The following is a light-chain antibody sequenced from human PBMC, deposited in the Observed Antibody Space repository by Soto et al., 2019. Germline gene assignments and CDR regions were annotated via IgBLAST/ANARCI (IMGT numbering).Light chain of an antibody. CDR1: SSNVGGNS. CDR3: GSWDSSLSAYV. CDR2: DDN. Sequence: QSVMTQPPSVSAAPGQKVTISCSGSSSNVGGNSVSWYQQLPGTAPKLLIYDDNKRPSGIPDRFSVSKSGTSATLGITGFQTWDEADYYCGSWDSSLSAYVFGTGTKLTVL. J-gene: IGLJ1*01. V-gene: IGLV1-51*01.